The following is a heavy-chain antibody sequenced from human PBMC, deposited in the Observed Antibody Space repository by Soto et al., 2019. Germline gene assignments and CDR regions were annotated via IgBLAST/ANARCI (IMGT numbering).Heavy chain of an antibody. Sequence: QVQLVQSGAEVKKPGSSVKVSCKASGGTFSSYAISWVRQAPGQGLEWMGGIIPIFGTANYAQKFQGRVTITADESTSTAYMELSSPRSEDTAVYYCARVAGGDCSGGSCYFWFDPWGQGTLVTVSS. D-gene: IGHD2-15*01. CDR1: GGTFSSYA. CDR3: ARVAGGDCSGGSCYFWFDP. V-gene: IGHV1-69*12. CDR2: IIPIFGTA. J-gene: IGHJ5*02.